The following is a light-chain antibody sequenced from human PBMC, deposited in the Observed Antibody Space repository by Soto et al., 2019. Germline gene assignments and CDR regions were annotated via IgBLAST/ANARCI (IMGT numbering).Light chain of an antibody. CDR1: QSVPTNS. CDR3: QQYGSSHLA. J-gene: IGKJ2*01. CDR2: DAS. Sequence: EIVLAQSPDTLSLSPGESATLSCRASQSVPTNSLAWYQQKPGQAPRLLLYDASRRATGIPDRFSGGGSGADLTLTISTLEPEDLAVYHCQQYGSSHLAFGQGTKVEIK. V-gene: IGKV3-20*01.